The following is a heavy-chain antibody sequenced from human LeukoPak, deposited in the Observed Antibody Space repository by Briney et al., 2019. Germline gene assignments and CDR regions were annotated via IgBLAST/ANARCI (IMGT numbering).Heavy chain of an antibody. D-gene: IGHD3-10*01. Sequence: SETLSLTCTVSGGSISSGDYYWSWIRQPPGKGLEWIGYIYYSRSTYYNPSLKSRVTISVDTSKNQFSLKLSSVTAADTAVYYCALFQYYYGSGSYSWFDPWGQGTLVTVSS. V-gene: IGHV4-30-4*02. CDR1: GGSISSGDYY. J-gene: IGHJ5*02. CDR2: IYYSRST. CDR3: ALFQYYYGSGSYSWFDP.